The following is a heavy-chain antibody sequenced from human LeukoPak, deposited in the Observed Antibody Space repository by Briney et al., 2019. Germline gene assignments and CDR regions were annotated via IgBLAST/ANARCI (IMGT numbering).Heavy chain of an antibody. D-gene: IGHD6-13*01. CDR1: GFTFSSNW. V-gene: IGHV3-7*01. J-gene: IGHJ4*02. CDR3: ARDSFGKQQRPRPPRVSYFDY. CDR2: IKQDGSEK. Sequence: GGSLSLSCAASGFTFSSNWMSWVRQPQGKGLGWVANIKQDGSEKYYVDSVKGRLTISRDNAKNSLYLQRNSLRAEDTAVYYCARDSFGKQQRPRPPRVSYFDYWGQGTLVTVSS.